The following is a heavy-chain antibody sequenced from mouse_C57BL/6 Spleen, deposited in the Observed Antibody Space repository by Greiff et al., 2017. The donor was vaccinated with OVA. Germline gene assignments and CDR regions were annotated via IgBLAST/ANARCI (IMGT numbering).Heavy chain of an antibody. V-gene: IGHV3-6*01. Sequence: DVQLQESGPGLVKPSQSLSLTCSVTGYSITSGYYWNWIRQFPGNKLEWMGYISYDGSNNYNPSLKNRVSITRETSKNQFFLKLNSVTTEDTATYYCARGYDGYSAWFAYWGQGTLVTVSA. CDR2: ISYDGSN. J-gene: IGHJ3*01. CDR1: GYSITSGYY. CDR3: ARGYDGYSAWFAY. D-gene: IGHD2-3*01.